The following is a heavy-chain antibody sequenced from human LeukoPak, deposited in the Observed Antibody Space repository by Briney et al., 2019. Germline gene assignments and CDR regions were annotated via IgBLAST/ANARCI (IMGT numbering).Heavy chain of an antibody. V-gene: IGHV3-30-3*01. J-gene: IGHJ4*02. Sequence: GRSLRLSCAASGFTFSSYAMHWVRQAPGKGLEWVAVISYDGSSKYYAEFVKGRFTISRDNSKNTLYLQMNSLRAEDTAVYYCARVFPQYYYHNSDYIGVDYWGQGTLVTVSS. D-gene: IGHD3-22*01. CDR1: GFTFSSYA. CDR2: ISYDGSSK. CDR3: ARVFPQYYYHNSDYIGVDY.